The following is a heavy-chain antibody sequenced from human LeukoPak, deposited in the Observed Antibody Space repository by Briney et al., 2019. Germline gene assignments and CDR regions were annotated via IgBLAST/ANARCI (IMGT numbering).Heavy chain of an antibody. D-gene: IGHD5-12*01. V-gene: IGHV1-46*01. CDR1: GYTFTSYF. CDR2: INPSGGST. J-gene: IGHJ4*02. CDR3: ARASTWLRFDY. Sequence: ASVKVSCKASGYTFTSYFMHWVRQAPGQGLEWMGIINPSGGSTSYAQKFQGRVTMTRDTSTSTVYMELSSLRSDDTAVYYCARASTWLRFDYWGQGTLVTVSS.